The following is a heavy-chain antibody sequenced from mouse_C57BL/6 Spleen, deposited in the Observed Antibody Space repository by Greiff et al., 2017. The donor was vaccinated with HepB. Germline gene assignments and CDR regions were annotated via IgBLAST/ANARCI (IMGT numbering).Heavy chain of an antibody. CDR1: GFSFNTYA. V-gene: IGHV10-1*01. CDR2: IRSKSNNYAT. Sequence: GGGLVQPKGSLNLSCAASGFSFNTYAMNWVRQAPGKGLEWVARIRSKSNNYATYYADSVKDRFTISRDDSESMLYLQMNNLKTEDTAMYYCVRRGYYGSSYGYFDVWGTGTTVTVSS. CDR3: VRRGYYGSSYGYFDV. D-gene: IGHD1-1*01. J-gene: IGHJ1*03.